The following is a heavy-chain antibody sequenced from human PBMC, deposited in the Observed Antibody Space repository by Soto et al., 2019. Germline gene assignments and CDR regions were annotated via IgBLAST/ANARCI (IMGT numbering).Heavy chain of an antibody. CDR2: ISGSGGST. J-gene: IGHJ6*02. CDR3: AKDGDDFWSGVDYYYYYGMDV. V-gene: IGHV3-23*01. Sequence: GGSLRLSCAASGFTFSSYAMSWVRQAPGKGLEWVSAISGSGGSTYYADSVKGRFTISRDNSKNTLYLQMNSLRAEDTAVYYCAKDGDDFWSGVDYYYYYGMDVWGQGTTVTVSS. CDR1: GFTFSSYA. D-gene: IGHD3-3*01.